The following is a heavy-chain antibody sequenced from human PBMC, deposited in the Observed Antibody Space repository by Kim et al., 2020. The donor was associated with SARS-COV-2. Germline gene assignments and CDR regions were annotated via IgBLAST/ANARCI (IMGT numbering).Heavy chain of an antibody. CDR1: GFTFSNYW. J-gene: IGHJ4*02. CDR2: INQYGSEK. Sequence: GGSLRLSCAASGFTFSNYWMTWVRQAPGKGLEWVANINQYGSEKYYVDSVKGRFTISRDNAKNSLYLQMNSLGAEDTAVYYCSRGGATMGCWGQGTLVTASA. D-gene: IGHD5-12*01. CDR3: SRGGATMGC. V-gene: IGHV3-7*01.